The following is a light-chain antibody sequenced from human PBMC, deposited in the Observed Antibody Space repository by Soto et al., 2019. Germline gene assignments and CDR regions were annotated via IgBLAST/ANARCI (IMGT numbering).Light chain of an antibody. J-gene: IGKJ2*01. V-gene: IGKV3-20*01. CDR3: QHRVT. Sequence: EIVLTQSPGTLSLSPGERATLSCRASQSVSSSYLAWYQQKPGQAPRLLIYGASSRATGIPDRSSGSGSGTDFTLTISRLEPEDFAVYYCQHRVTFGQGTKLEIK. CDR2: GAS. CDR1: QSVSSSY.